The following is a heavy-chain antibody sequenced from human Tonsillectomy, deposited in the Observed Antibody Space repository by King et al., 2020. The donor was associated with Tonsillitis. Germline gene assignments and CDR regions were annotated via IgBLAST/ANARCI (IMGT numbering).Heavy chain of an antibody. CDR3: ATSIVDTDAYFDY. CDR1: GFTFSTYS. V-gene: IGHV3-21*01. Sequence: VQLVESGGGLVKPGGSLRLSCAASGFTFSTYSMNWVRQAPGKGLEWVSSISSSSSYMYYADSVKGRFTISRDNAKNSLYLQMNSLRAEDTAVYYCATSIVDTDAYFDYWGQGTLVTVSS. D-gene: IGHD5-12*01. J-gene: IGHJ4*02. CDR2: ISSSSSYM.